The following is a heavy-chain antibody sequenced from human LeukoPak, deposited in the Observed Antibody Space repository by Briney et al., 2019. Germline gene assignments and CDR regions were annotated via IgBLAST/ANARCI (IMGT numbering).Heavy chain of an antibody. CDR3: ARSDGYGLVGI. V-gene: IGHV1-2*02. Sequence: GASVKVSCKASGYSFTGYYIHWVRQAPGQGFEWMGWINPNSGGTDYAQKFQGRVTMTRDTSISTAYMELSSLRSDDTAVYYCARSDGYGLVGIWGQGTMVTVSS. CDR2: INPNSGGT. J-gene: IGHJ3*02. D-gene: IGHD3-10*01. CDR1: GYSFTGYY.